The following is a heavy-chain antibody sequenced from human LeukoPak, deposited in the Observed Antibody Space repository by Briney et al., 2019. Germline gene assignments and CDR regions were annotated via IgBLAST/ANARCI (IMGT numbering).Heavy chain of an antibody. V-gene: IGHV3-7*01. CDR3: VRDDGDC. Sequence: XRQAPGKGLEWVASISDDGSRDYYVDSVKGRFTISRDSARNSLSLQMNSLRVDDTAVYYCVRDDGDCWGQGTLVTVSS. CDR2: ISDDGSRD. J-gene: IGHJ4*02.